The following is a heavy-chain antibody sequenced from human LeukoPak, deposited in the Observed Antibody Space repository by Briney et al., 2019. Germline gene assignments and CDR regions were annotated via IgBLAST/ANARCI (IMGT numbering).Heavy chain of an antibody. CDR2: ISGSGGSA. CDR3: ASGPRYFYGMDV. V-gene: IGHV3-23*01. CDR1: GFTFSYYA. Sequence: GGSLRLYCEASGFTFSYYAMCWVRQAPGKGLEWVSGISGSGGSAYYADSVKGRFTISRDNSKNTLYLQMNSLRDEDTALYYCASGPRYFYGMDVWGKGTTVTVSS. J-gene: IGHJ6*04.